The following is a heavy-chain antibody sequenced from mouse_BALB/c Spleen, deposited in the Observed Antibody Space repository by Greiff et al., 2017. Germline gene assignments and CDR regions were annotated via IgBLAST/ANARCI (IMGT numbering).Heavy chain of an antibody. Sequence: EVKLMESGGGLVQPGGSRKLSCAASGFTFSDYGMAWVRQAPGKGPEWVAFISNLAYSIYYADTVTGRFTISRENAKNTLYLEMSSLRSEDTAMYYCARAPTATGAMDYWGQGTSVTVSS. CDR3: ARAPTATGAMDY. CDR1: GFTFSDYG. V-gene: IGHV5-15*02. D-gene: IGHD1-2*01. J-gene: IGHJ4*01. CDR2: ISNLAYSI.